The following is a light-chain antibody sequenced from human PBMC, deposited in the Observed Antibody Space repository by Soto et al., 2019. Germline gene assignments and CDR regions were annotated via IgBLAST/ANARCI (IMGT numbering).Light chain of an antibody. V-gene: IGKV1-39*01. CDR3: QQYNNYLWT. J-gene: IGKJ1*01. CDR1: QSISSY. Sequence: DIQMHKSHSSLSASVGDSVTITCRASQSISSYLNWYQQKPGKANKLLIYAASSLQSGVPSRFSGSGSGTDFTLTISSLEPDEFATYYCQQYNNYLWTVGQGNKVDIK. CDR2: AAS.